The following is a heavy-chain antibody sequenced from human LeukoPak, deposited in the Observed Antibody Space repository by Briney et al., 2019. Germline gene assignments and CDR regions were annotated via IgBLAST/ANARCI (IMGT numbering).Heavy chain of an antibody. CDR3: ASVPYYYDSSGYYPGAY. J-gene: IGHJ4*02. CDR1: GGSFSGYY. CDR2: IDHSGST. V-gene: IGHV4-34*01. D-gene: IGHD3-22*01. Sequence: PSETLSLTCAVYGGSFSGYYWSWIRQPPGKGLEWIGEIDHSGSTNYNPSLKSRVTISVDTSKNQFSLKLGSVTAADTAVYYCASVPYYYDSSGYYPGAYWGQGTLVTVSS.